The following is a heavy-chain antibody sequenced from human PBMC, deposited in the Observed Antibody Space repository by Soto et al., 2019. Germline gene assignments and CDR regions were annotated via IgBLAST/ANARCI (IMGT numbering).Heavy chain of an antibody. V-gene: IGHV4-39*01. J-gene: IGHJ4*02. D-gene: IGHD6-6*01. CDR1: GGSISSTSYH. CDR2: IYYSGST. CDR3: ARLGRSSSPARVFDY. Sequence: SETLSLTCTVSGGSISSTSYHWGWIRQPPGKGLEWIGSIYYSGSTYYNPSLKSRVTISVDTSKNQFSLKLCSVTAADTAVYYCARLGRSSSPARVFDYWGQGTLVTVSS.